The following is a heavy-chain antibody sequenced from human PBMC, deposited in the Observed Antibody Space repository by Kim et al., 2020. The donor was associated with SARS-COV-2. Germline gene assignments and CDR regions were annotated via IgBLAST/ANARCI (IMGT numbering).Heavy chain of an antibody. D-gene: IGHD6-13*01. CDR3: ARVSSWYPGRFDP. V-gene: IGHV1-3*01. J-gene: IGHJ5*02. Sequence: YSQKFQGRVTITRDTSASTAYMELSSLRSEDTAVYYCARVSSWYPGRFDPWGQGTLVTVSS.